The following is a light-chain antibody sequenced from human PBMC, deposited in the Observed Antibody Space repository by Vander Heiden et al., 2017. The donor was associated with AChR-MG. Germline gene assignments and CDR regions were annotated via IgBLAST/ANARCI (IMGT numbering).Light chain of an antibody. CDR1: KLGDKY. J-gene: IGLJ2*01. CDR2: QDS. V-gene: IGLV3-1*01. CDR3: QAWDSSTVG. Sequence: SYELTQPPSVSVSPGQTASITCSGDKLGDKYACWYQQKPGQSPVLVIYQDSKRPSGIPERFSGSNSGNTATLTISGTQAMDEADYYCQAWDSSTVGCGGGTQLT.